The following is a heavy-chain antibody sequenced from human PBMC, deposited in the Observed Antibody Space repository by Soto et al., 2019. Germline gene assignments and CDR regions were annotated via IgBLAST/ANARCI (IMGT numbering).Heavy chain of an antibody. D-gene: IGHD2-8*01. J-gene: IGHJ4*02. CDR2: IYYSGST. CDR3: AGNYCTNGVCYGYSYGQFDY. CDR1: GGSLSSYY. V-gene: IGHV4-59*01. Sequence: PSDTLSLTCTVFGGSLSSYYWSWIRQPPGKGLEWIGYIYYSGSTNYNPSLKSRVTISVDTSKNQFSLKLSSVTAADTAVYYCAGNYCTNGVCYGYSYGQFDYWGQGTLVTVSS.